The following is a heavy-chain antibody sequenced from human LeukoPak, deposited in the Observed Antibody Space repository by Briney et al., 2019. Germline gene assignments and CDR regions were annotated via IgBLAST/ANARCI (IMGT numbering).Heavy chain of an antibody. V-gene: IGHV4-39*01. D-gene: IGHD3-22*01. J-gene: IGHJ6*03. CDR3: ARRRLYYYDSSAVGMDV. CDR1: GGSISSSSYY. CDR2: IYYSGST. Sequence: PSETLSLTCTVSGGSISSSSYYWGWIRQPPGKGLEWIGSIYYSGSTYYNPSLKSRVTISVDTSKNQFSLKLSSVTAADTAVYYCARRRLYYYDSSAVGMDVWGKGTTVTVSS.